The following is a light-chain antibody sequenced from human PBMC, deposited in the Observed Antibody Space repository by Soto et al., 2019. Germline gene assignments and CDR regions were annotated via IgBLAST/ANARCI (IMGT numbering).Light chain of an antibody. CDR1: QSLSSNF. CDR2: AAS. Sequence: EIVVTLSPGTLSLSPGERATLSCRASQSLSSNFLAWYQQRPGQAPRLLIYAASSRATGIPDRFSGSGSGTDFTLTISSLEPEDFAVYYCQQDGSSPLTFGGGTKVDTK. J-gene: IGKJ4*01. V-gene: IGKV3-20*01. CDR3: QQDGSSPLT.